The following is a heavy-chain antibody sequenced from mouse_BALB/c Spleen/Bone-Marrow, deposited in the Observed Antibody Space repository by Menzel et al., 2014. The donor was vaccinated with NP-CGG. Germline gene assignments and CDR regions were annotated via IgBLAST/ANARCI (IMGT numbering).Heavy chain of an antibody. V-gene: IGHV1-80*01. CDR1: GYAFSVYW. J-gene: IGHJ2*01. CDR2: IYPGDGDT. CDR3: ARGGISVDY. Sequence: QVQLKQSGAELVRPGSSEKISCKASGYAFSVYWMNWVKQRPGQGLEWIGQIYPGDGDTNYNGKFKGRATLTADKSSNTAYMQLSSLTSEDSAAYFCARGGISVDYWGQGTTLTVSS.